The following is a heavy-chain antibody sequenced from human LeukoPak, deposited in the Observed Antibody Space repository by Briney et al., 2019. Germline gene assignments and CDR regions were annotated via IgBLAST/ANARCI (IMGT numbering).Heavy chain of an antibody. J-gene: IGHJ6*03. CDR3: AMPYGGNSHYYYYMDV. D-gene: IGHD4-23*01. V-gene: IGHV4-39*07. CDR1: GGSISSSSYY. Sequence: SETLSLTCTVSGGSISSSSYYWGWIRQPPGKGLEWIGSIYYSGSTYYNPSLKSRVTISVDTSKNQFSLKLSSVTAADTAVYYCAMPYGGNSHYYYYMDVWGKGTTVTVSS. CDR2: IYYSGST.